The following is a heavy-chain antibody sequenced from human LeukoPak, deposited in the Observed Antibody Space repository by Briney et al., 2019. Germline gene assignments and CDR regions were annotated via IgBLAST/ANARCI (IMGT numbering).Heavy chain of an antibody. V-gene: IGHV3-23*01. CDR3: AKDRSSSWYLDY. D-gene: IGHD6-13*01. CDR1: GFTFSSYA. J-gene: IGHJ4*02. CDR2: ISGSGGST. Sequence: GGSLRLSCAASGFTFSSYAMSWVRPAPGMGLEWVSAISGSGGSTYYADSVKGRFTISRDNSKNTLYLQMNSLRAEDTAVYYCAKDRSSSWYLDYWGQGTLVTVSS.